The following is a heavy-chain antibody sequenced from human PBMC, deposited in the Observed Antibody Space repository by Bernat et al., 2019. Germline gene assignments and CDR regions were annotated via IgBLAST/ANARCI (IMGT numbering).Heavy chain of an antibody. Sequence: QVQLVESGGGVVQPGRSLRLSCAASGFTFSSYAMHWVRQAPGKGLEWVAVISYDGSNKYYADSVKGRFTISRDNSKNTLYLQMNSLRAEDTVVYYCARGGLHLGELSFFDYWGQGTLVTVSS. CDR3: ARGGLHLGELSFFDY. D-gene: IGHD3-16*02. V-gene: IGHV3-30*01. CDR1: GFTFSSYA. CDR2: ISYDGSNK. J-gene: IGHJ4*02.